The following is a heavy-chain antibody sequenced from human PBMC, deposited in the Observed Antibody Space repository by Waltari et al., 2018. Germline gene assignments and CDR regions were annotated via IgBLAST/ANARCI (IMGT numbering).Heavy chain of an antibody. Sequence: VQLVESGGGLVQPGGSLRPSCEASGFTFSTYWMCWVRQVPGKGLVWVSTITSDGSRTRYADSVKGRFTISRDNAKNTLYLQTNSLRAEDTAVYYCASHRPGGYGMDVWGHGTTVTVSS. J-gene: IGHJ6*02. V-gene: IGHV3-74*01. CDR2: ITSDGSRT. D-gene: IGHD2-15*01. CDR1: GFTFSTYW. CDR3: ASHRPGGYGMDV.